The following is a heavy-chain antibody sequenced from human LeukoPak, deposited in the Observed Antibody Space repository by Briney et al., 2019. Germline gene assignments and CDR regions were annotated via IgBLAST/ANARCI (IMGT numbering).Heavy chain of an antibody. D-gene: IGHD6-13*01. CDR2: ISGSGGST. V-gene: IGHV3-23*01. CDR3: AKGNTVYGSSWYGKAYYYMDV. Sequence: GGSLRLSCVASGVIFSTYAMNWVRQAPGKGLEWVSGISGSGGSTYYADSVKGRFTISRDNSKNTLYLQMNSLRAEDTAVYYCAKGNTVYGSSWYGKAYYYMDVWGRGTTVTVSS. J-gene: IGHJ6*03. CDR1: GVIFSTYA.